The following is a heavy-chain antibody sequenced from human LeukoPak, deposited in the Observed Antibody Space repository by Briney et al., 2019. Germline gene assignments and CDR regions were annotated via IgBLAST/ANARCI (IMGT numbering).Heavy chain of an antibody. J-gene: IGHJ4*02. CDR3: ARDPRWAYGDYPRGFDY. V-gene: IGHV1-69*13. CDR1: GGTFSSYA. Sequence: GASVKVSCKASGGTFSSYAISWVRQAPGQGLEWMGGIIPIFGTANYAQKFQGRVTITADESTSTAYMELSSLRSEDTAVYYCARDPRWAYGDYPRGFDYWGQGTLVTVSS. CDR2: IIPIFGTA. D-gene: IGHD4-17*01.